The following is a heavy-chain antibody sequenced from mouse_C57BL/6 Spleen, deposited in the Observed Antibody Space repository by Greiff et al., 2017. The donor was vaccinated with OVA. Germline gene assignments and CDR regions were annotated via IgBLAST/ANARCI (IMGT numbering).Heavy chain of an antibody. D-gene: IGHD1-1*01. Sequence: VQLQQPGAELVRPGSSVKLSCKASGYTFTSYWMHWVKQRPIQGLEWIGNIDPSDSETPYNQKFKVKATLTVDKSSSTAYMQLSSLTSEDSAVYDCASATVVKDWYFDVWGTGTTVTVSS. V-gene: IGHV1-52*01. J-gene: IGHJ1*03. CDR3: ASATVVKDWYFDV. CDR1: GYTFTSYW. CDR2: IDPSDSET.